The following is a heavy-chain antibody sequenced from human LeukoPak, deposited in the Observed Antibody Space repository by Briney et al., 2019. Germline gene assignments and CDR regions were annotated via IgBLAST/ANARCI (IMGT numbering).Heavy chain of an antibody. CDR1: GDSITSGSYY. J-gene: IGHJ3*02. D-gene: IGHD3-10*01. CDR3: ARERSIYYYGSGRGAFDI. V-gene: IGHV4-31*03. Sequence: TLSLTCTVSGDSITSGSYYWAWIRQHPGKGLEWIGYIYYTGGTHYNPSLKSRLTISVDTSKNQFSLKLSSVTAADTAVYYCARERSIYYYGSGRGAFDIWGQGTMVTVSS. CDR2: IYYTGGT.